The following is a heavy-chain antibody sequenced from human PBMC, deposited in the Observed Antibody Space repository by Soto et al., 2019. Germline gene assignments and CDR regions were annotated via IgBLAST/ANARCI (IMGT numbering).Heavy chain of an antibody. D-gene: IGHD3-22*01. V-gene: IGHV4-31*03. CDR2: IYYSGST. Sequence: PSETLSLTCTVSGGSISSGGYYWSWIRQHPGKGLEWIGYIYYSGSTYYNPSLKSRVTISVDTSKNQFSLKLSSVTAADTAVYYCASPHDSSGAIDYWGQGTLVTRLL. J-gene: IGHJ4*02. CDR1: GGSISSGGYY. CDR3: ASPHDSSGAIDY.